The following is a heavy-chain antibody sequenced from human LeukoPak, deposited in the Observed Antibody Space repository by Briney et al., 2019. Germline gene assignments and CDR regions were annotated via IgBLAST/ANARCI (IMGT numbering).Heavy chain of an antibody. Sequence: GGSLRLSCAASGFTFSSYDMHWVRQATGKGLEWVSAIGTAGDTYYPGSVKGRFTISRENAKNSLYLQMNSLRAGDTAVYYCARGTLNSSGWYGYYFDYWGQGTLVTVSS. CDR1: GFTFSSYD. D-gene: IGHD6-13*01. V-gene: IGHV3-13*01. CDR2: IGTAGDT. CDR3: ARGTLNSSGWYGYYFDY. J-gene: IGHJ4*02.